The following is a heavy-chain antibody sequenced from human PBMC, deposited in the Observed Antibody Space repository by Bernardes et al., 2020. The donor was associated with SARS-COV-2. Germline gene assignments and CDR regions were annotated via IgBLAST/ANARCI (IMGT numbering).Heavy chain of an antibody. CDR1: GFTFSSCS. CDR2: ISSSSSTI. J-gene: IGHJ4*02. Sequence: GGSLRLSCAASGFTFSSCSMNWVRKAPGKGLEWVSYISSSSSTIYYADSVKGRFTISRDNAKNSLYLQMNSLRAEDTAVYYCARDLTYDFWSGYSRVFDYWGQGTLVTVSS. D-gene: IGHD3-3*01. V-gene: IGHV3-48*01. CDR3: ARDLTYDFWSGYSRVFDY.